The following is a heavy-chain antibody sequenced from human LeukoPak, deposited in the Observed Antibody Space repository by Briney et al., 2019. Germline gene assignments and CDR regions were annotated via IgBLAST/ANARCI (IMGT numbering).Heavy chain of an antibody. J-gene: IGHJ4*02. CDR3: ARADGSDSSGLN. CDR1: GFTFSSCG. CDR2: ISYDGSNK. Sequence: PTGGSLRLSCAASGFTFSSCGMHWVRQAPGKGLEWVAVISYDGSNKYYADSVKGRFTISRDNSKNTLYLQMNSLRAEDTAVYYCARADGSDSSGLNWGQGTLVTVSS. D-gene: IGHD3-22*01. V-gene: IGHV3-30*03.